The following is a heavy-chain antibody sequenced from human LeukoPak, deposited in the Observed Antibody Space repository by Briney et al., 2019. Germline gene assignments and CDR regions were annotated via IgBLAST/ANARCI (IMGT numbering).Heavy chain of an antibody. CDR3: ARVRITMVRGVIGWFDL. CDR2: ISAYNGNT. J-gene: IGHJ5*02. CDR1: GYTFTIYG. Sequence: ASVTVSYKASGYTFTIYGISWVRQAPGQGLEWMGWISAYNGNTNYAQKLQGRVTITTDTSTSTAYMELRSLRSDDTAVYYCARVRITMVRGVIGWFDLWGEGTLVTVSS. V-gene: IGHV1-18*04. D-gene: IGHD3-10*01.